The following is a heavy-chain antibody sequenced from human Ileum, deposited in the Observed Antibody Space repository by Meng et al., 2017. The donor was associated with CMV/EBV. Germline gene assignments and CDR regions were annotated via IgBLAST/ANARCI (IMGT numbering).Heavy chain of an antibody. V-gene: IGHV4-4*07. Sequence: QVELQAVGEVLMKPSETLSLTCTVSGGSMNNYCWSWVRQPGGKGLEWIGRIYSSGSANYNPSFGDRVRVSIDTSKNQFSLKMYSVTAADTATYYCARECVGEGSSCQWDYWFDPWGQGILVTVSS. J-gene: IGHJ5*02. D-gene: IGHD3-16*01. CDR1: GGSMNNYC. CDR2: IYSSGSA. CDR3: ARECVGEGSSCQWDYWFDP.